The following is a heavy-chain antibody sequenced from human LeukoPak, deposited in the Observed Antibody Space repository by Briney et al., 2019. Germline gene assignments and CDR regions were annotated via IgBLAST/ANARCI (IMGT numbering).Heavy chain of an antibody. D-gene: IGHD2-2*02. V-gene: IGHV1-46*03. CDR2: INPSGGST. CDR1: GYTFTSYY. Sequence: ASVKISCKASGYTFTSYYMHWVRQAPGQGLEWMGIINPSGGSTSYAQKFQGRVTMTRDTSTSTVYMELSSLRSEDTAVYYCARSRFGVVVPAAIGESWNTWGQGTLVTVSS. J-gene: IGHJ5*02. CDR3: ARSRFGVVVPAAIGESWNT.